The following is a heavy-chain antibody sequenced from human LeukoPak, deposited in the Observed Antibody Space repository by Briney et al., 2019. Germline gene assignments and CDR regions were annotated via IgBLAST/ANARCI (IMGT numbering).Heavy chain of an antibody. CDR2: IKQDGSEK. CDR3: ARRAGAYSHPYDY. Sequence: GGSLRLSCAASGFTLSTYWMNWVRQAPGKGLEWVATIKQDGSEKYYVDSVKGRFTISRDNAKNSLYLQMNSLRAEDTAVYYCARRAGAYSHPYDYWGQGTLVTVSS. V-gene: IGHV3-7*03. J-gene: IGHJ4*02. CDR1: GFTLSTYW. D-gene: IGHD4/OR15-4a*01.